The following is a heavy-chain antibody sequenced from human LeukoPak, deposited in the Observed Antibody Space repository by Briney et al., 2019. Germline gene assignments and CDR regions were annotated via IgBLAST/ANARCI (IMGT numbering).Heavy chain of an antibody. V-gene: IGHV3-23*01. Sequence: GGSLRLSCAASGFTFSSFAMSWVRQAPGKGPEWVSGISDSGGRTYYADSVKGRFTISRDNSKNSLYLQMNSLRDEDTAVYYCARDQIVTYAVVTAILGFDYWGQGTLVTVSS. J-gene: IGHJ4*02. D-gene: IGHD2-21*02. CDR1: GFTFSSFA. CDR3: ARDQIVTYAVVTAILGFDY. CDR2: ISDSGGRT.